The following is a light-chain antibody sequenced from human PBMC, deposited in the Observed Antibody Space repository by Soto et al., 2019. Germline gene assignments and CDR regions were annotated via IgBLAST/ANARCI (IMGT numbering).Light chain of an antibody. CDR2: AAS. Sequence: DIQMTQSPSTLSASVRDRVTITCRASQSVNGWLAWYQQKPGKAPKLLIYAASNLESGVPSRFSGSGSGTEFTLTISSLQPDDFATYYCQHYNSNPWTFGQGTKVEIK. V-gene: IGKV1-5*01. CDR1: QSVNGW. CDR3: QHYNSNPWT. J-gene: IGKJ1*01.